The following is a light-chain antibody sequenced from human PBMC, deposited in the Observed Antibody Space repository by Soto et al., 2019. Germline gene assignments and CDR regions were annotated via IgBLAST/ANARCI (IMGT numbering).Light chain of an antibody. CDR2: DSS. V-gene: IGKV3-11*01. CDR1: QSISSY. J-gene: IGKJ5*01. Sequence: EIVLTQSPATLSLSPGERATLSCRASQSISSYLGWYQQKPGQAPRLLIYDSSIRATGIPARFSGSGSATDFTLTISSLEPEDFAVYYCQQRSNWPPITFGQGTRLENK. CDR3: QQRSNWPPIT.